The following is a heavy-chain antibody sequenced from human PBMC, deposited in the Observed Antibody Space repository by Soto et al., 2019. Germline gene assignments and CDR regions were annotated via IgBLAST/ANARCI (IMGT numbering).Heavy chain of an antibody. D-gene: IGHD6-19*01. CDR2: ISYDGSNK. CDR3: ARDRSGWYGWYFDY. J-gene: IGHJ4*02. CDR1: GFTFSSYA. V-gene: IGHV3-30-3*01. Sequence: QVQLVESGGGVVQPGRSLRLSCAASGFTFSSYAMHWVGQAPGKRLEWVAVISYDGSNKYYADSVKGRFTISRDNSKNTLYLQMNSLRADDTAAYYCARDRSGWYGWYFDYWGQGTLVTVSS.